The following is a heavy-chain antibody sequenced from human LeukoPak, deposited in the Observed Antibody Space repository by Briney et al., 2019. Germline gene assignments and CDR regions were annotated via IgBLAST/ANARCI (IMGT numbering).Heavy chain of an antibody. CDR2: ISAYNRDT. J-gene: IGHJ4*02. V-gene: IGHV1-18*01. CDR1: GYTFTSYG. D-gene: IGHD4-23*01. Sequence: ASVTVSCKASGYTFTSYGISWVRQAPGQGLEWVGWISAYNRDTNYAQKVQGRVTLTTDTSTTTAYMELRSLRSDDTAVYYCARDTSGGPYFDYWGQGTLVTVAS. CDR3: ARDTSGGPYFDY.